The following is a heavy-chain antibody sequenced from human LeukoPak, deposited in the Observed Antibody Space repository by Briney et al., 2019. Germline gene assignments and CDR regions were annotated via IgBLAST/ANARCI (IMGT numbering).Heavy chain of an antibody. Sequence: GGSLRLSCAASGFTFSSYAMHWVRQAPGKGLVWVADISYDGSNKYYADSVKGRFTISRDNSKNTLYLQMNSLRAEDTAVYYCARDPHDIVVVVAATYDYNYGMDVWGQGTTVTVSS. V-gene: IGHV3-30-3*01. J-gene: IGHJ6*02. CDR2: ISYDGSNK. CDR1: GFTFSSYA. D-gene: IGHD2-15*01. CDR3: ARDPHDIVVVVAATYDYNYGMDV.